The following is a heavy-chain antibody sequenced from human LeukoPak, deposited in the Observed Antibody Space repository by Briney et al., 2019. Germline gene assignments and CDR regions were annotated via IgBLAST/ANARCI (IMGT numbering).Heavy chain of an antibody. CDR1: GGSISSSNW. CDR2: IYHSGST. Sequence: PSETLSLTCAVSGGSISSSNWWSWVRQPPGKGLEWIGEIYHSGSTNYNPSLKSRVTISVDKSKNQFSLKLSSVTAADTAVYYCARDLAGLPYPSPTGEGGPADWYFDLWGRGTLVTVSS. CDR3: ARDLAGLPYPSPTGEGGPADWYFDL. V-gene: IGHV4-4*02. J-gene: IGHJ2*01. D-gene: IGHD7-27*01.